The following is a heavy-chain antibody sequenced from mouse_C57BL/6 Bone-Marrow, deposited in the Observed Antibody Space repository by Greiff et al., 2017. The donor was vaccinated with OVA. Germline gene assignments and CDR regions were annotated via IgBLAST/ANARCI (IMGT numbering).Heavy chain of an antibody. J-gene: IGHJ4*01. Sequence: VQLQQPGAELVKPGASVKLSCKASGYTFTSYWMHWVKQRPGQGLEWIGMIHPNSGSTNYNEKFKSKATLTVDKSSSTAYMQLSSLTSEDSAVYCCARSGSNGDMDYWGQGTSVTVSS. CDR2: IHPNSGST. V-gene: IGHV1-64*01. CDR3: ARSGSNGDMDY. CDR1: GYTFTSYW. D-gene: IGHD2-5*01.